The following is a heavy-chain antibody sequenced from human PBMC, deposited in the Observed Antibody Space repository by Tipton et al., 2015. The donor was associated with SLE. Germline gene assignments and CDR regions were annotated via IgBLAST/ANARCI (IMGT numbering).Heavy chain of an antibody. J-gene: IGHJ4*01. D-gene: IGHD1-26*01. V-gene: IGHV1-18*01. CDR2: VNPDTGGT. CDR3: ARDRSRSGSDVFDY. CDR1: GYTFTSYG. Sequence: QLVQSGAEVKKPGASVKVSCKASGYTFTSYGISWVRQAPGQGLEWMGIVNPDTGGTSYAQRFQGRVTVTADTSSSTVYVELSSLRFDDTAVYYCARDRSRSGSDVFDYCGHGSLVTV.